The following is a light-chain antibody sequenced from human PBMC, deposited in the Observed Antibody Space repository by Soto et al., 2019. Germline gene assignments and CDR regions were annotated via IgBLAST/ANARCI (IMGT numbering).Light chain of an antibody. J-gene: IGLJ1*01. V-gene: IGLV2-11*01. Sequence: QSVLTQPRSVSGSPGQSVTISCTGTSGDVGYYNYVSWYQQHPGKAPKVMIYDVTERPSGVPDRFSGSKSGNTASLTISGLQAEDEADYYCCSYAGTQRYVLGTGTKVTVL. CDR1: SGDVGYYNY. CDR2: DVT. CDR3: CSYAGTQRYV.